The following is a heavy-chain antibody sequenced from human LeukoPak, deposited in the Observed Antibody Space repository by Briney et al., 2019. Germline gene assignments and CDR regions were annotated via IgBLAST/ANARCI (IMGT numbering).Heavy chain of an antibody. CDR3: ARESNLWGSKADAFDI. Sequence: ASVKVSCEASGGTFSSYAISWVRQAPGQGLEWMGGIIPIFGTANYAQKFQGRVTITADESTSTAYMELSSLRSEDTAVYYCARESNLWGSKADAFDIWGQGTMVTVSS. CDR1: GGTFSSYA. V-gene: IGHV1-69*13. CDR2: IIPIFGTA. D-gene: IGHD7-27*01. J-gene: IGHJ3*02.